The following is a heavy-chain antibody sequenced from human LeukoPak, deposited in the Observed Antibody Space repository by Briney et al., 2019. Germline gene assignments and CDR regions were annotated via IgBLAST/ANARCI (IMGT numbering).Heavy chain of an antibody. CDR3: ARVRFLERSQYYFDY. Sequence: GGSLRLSCAATEFTFNIYWMSWVRQAPGKGLEWVANIKQDGSEKYYVDSVEGRFTISRDNAKNSLYLQMNSLRAEDTAVYYCARVRFLERSQYYFDYWGQGTLVTVSS. V-gene: IGHV3-7*01. CDR2: IKQDGSEK. D-gene: IGHD3-3*01. CDR1: EFTFNIYW. J-gene: IGHJ4*02.